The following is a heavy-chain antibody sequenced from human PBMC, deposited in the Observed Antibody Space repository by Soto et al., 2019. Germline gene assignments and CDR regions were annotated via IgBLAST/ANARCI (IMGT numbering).Heavy chain of an antibody. CDR2: IVVGSGNT. Sequence: GASVKVSCKTSGYTFTSSAVQWVRQARGQRLEWIGWIVVGSGNTNYAQKFQERVTITRDMSTSTAYMELSSLRSEDTAVYYCAADVGTVTTVFDYWGQGTLVTVSS. CDR1: GYTFTSSA. D-gene: IGHD4-17*01. V-gene: IGHV1-58*01. J-gene: IGHJ4*02. CDR3: AADVGTVTTVFDY.